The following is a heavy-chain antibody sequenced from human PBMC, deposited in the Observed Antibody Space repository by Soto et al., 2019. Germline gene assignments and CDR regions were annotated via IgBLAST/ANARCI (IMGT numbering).Heavy chain of an antibody. CDR3: ARHSSRGVYYYYYGMDV. Sequence: GWSLILSSTASGFTFSSYSMNWVRQAPGLVLEWVSSISSSSSYIYYADSVKGRFTISRDNAKNSLYLQMNSLRAEDTAVYYCARHSSRGVYYYYYGMDVWGQGTTVTVSS. V-gene: IGHV3-21*01. J-gene: IGHJ6*02. CDR1: GFTFSSYS. D-gene: IGHD6-13*01. CDR2: ISSSSSYI.